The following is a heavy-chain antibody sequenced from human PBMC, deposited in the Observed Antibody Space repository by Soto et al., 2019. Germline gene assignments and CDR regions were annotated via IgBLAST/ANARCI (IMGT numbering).Heavy chain of an antibody. V-gene: IGHV3-23*01. J-gene: IGHJ4*02. CDR3: ARRGSGSYYDC. CDR1: GFTFSSYA. D-gene: IGHD1-26*01. CDR2: ISGSGDST. Sequence: EVQLLESGGGLVQRGGSLRLSCTASGFTFSSYAMRWVRQAPGKGLEWVSAISGSGDSTYYADSVKGRFTISRDNSKNTLYLQMNSLRAEDTAIYYCARRGSGSYYDCWGQGTLVTVSS.